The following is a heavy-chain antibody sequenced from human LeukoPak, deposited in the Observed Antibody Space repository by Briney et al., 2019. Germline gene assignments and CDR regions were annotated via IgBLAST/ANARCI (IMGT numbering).Heavy chain of an antibody. D-gene: IGHD6-6*01. Sequence: PGGSLRLSCVASGFSFSSYSMNWVRQAPGKGLEWVSTISSGTGSYIYYADSVRGRFTIPRDNAKNSLYLQMNSLRAEDTAVYYCARCSGVFGSSGYWGQGTLVTVSS. V-gene: IGHV3-21*01. CDR3: ARCSGVFGSSGY. CDR1: GFSFSSYS. J-gene: IGHJ4*02. CDR2: ISSGTGSYI.